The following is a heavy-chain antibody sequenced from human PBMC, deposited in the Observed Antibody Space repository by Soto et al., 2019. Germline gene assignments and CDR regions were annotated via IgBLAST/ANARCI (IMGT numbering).Heavy chain of an antibody. V-gene: IGHV4-59*08. J-gene: IGHJ6*03. D-gene: IGHD3-16*01. CDR2: IYYSGST. Sequence: QVQLQESGPGLVKPSETLSLTCTVSGGSISSYYWSWIRQPPGKGLEWIGYIYYSGSTNYNPSLKSRVTISVDTSKNQFSLKLSSVTAADTAVYYCARRWGLARNQYYYYYMDVWGKGTTVTVSS. CDR3: ARRWGLARNQYYYYYMDV. CDR1: GGSISSYY.